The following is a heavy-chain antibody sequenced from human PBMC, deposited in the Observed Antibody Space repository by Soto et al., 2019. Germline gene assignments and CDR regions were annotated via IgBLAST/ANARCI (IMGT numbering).Heavy chain of an antibody. D-gene: IGHD2-2*01. CDR2: ISNDGSDK. Sequence: QVQLVESGGGVVQPGRSLRLSCAASGFTSNNYGIHWVRQAPGKGLEWVAAISNDGSDKYYGDSVKGRLAISRDNSRNTGYLQLNSLRTEDTAMYYCAKDPALPASHGIDWGQGTMITVSS. CDR1: GFTSNNYG. J-gene: IGHJ3*01. V-gene: IGHV3-30*18. CDR3: AKDPALPASHGID.